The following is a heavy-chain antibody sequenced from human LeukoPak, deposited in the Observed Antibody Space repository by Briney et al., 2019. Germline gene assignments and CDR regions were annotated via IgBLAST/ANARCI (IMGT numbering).Heavy chain of an antibody. CDR3: GSDFGTEGYSVVDY. CDR2: ISYDGSNK. CDR1: GLTFSTYG. Sequence: GGSLRLSCELPGLTFSTYGMDWVRPAPGKGLEWVAVISYDGSNKYYADSVTGRFTISRDNSTNTLYLQMNSLRAEDTAVYYCGSDFGTEGYSVVDYWGQGTLVTVSS. J-gene: IGHJ4*02. D-gene: IGHD3-22*01. V-gene: IGHV3-30*03.